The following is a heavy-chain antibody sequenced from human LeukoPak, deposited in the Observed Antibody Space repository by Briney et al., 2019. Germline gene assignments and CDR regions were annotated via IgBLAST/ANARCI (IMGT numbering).Heavy chain of an antibody. CDR1: GYTLTELS. J-gene: IGHJ3*02. Sequence: ASVKVSCKVSGYTLTELSMHWVRQAPGKGLEWMGGFDPEDGETIYAQKFQGRVTMTKDTSTDTAYMELSSLRPEDTAVYYCATVLVDILAGYPDAFDIWGQGTMVTVSS. CDR2: FDPEDGET. CDR3: ATVLVDILAGYPDAFDI. V-gene: IGHV1-24*01. D-gene: IGHD3-9*01.